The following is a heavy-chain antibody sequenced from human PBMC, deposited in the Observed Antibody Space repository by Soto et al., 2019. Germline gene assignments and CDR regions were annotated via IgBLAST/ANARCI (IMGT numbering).Heavy chain of an antibody. J-gene: IGHJ4*02. V-gene: IGHV4-34*01. D-gene: IGHD6-13*01. CDR1: GGSFSGYY. Sequence: SETLSLTCAVYGGSFSGYYWSWIRQPPGKGLEWIGEINHSGSTNYNPPLKSRVTISVDTSKNQFSLKLSSVTAADTAVYYCARGGIAARSGCDYWGQGTLVTVSS. CDR2: INHSGST. CDR3: ARGGIAARSGCDY.